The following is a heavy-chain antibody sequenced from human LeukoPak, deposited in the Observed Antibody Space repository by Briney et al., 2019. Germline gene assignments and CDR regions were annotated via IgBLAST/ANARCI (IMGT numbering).Heavy chain of an antibody. CDR3: ARGPMYYYDSSGPAEKYFDY. J-gene: IGHJ4*02. V-gene: IGHV5-51*01. Sequence: GESLKISCKGSGYSFTSYWIGWVRQMPGKGLEWMGIIYPGDSDTRYSPSFQGQVTTSADKSISTAYLQWSSLKASDTAMYYCARGPMYYYDSSGPAEKYFDYWGQGTLVTVSS. D-gene: IGHD3-22*01. CDR1: GYSFTSYW. CDR2: IYPGDSDT.